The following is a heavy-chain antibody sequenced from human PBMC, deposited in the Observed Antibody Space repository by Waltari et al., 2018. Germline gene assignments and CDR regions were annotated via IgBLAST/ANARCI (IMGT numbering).Heavy chain of an antibody. CDR1: GFTFSSYA. CDR3: AKVSVAATVDYNWFDP. Sequence: EVQLLESGGGLVQPGGSLRLSCVASGFTFSSYAIHWVRQAPGKGLEWVSAIRESGGSTYYADSVKGRFTISRDKSKNTLYLQMNSLRAEDTAVYYCAKVSVAATVDYNWFDPWGQGTLVTVSS. CDR2: IRESGGST. D-gene: IGHD6-6*01. J-gene: IGHJ5*02. V-gene: IGHV3-23*01.